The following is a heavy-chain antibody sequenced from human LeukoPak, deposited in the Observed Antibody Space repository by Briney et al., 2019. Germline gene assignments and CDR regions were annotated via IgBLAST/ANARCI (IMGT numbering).Heavy chain of an antibody. J-gene: IGHJ4*02. V-gene: IGHV3-13*01. CDR3: ARDFGEYYFDY. D-gene: IGHD3-10*01. CDR2: VGASGDI. Sequence: PGESLRLSCAASGFYSSNYDIHWVRQAAGKGLEWVSVVGASGDIFFASSVKGRFTVSREHAKNSLYLQMNSLRAEDTAVYYCARDFGEYYFDYWGQGTLVTVSS. CDR1: GFYSSNYD.